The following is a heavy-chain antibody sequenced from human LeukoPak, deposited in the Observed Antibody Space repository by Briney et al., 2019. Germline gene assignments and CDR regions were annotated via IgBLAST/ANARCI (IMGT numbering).Heavy chain of an antibody. CDR1: GYTFTGYY. CDR2: INPNSGGT. J-gene: IGHJ2*01. CDR3: ARPRPNSEAGTHWYFDL. Sequence: GASVKVSCKASGYTFTGYYMHWVRQAPGQGLEWMGWINPNSGGTNYAQKFQGRVTMTRDTSISTAYMELSRLRSDDTAVYYCARPRPNSEAGTHWYFDLWGRGTLVTVSS. V-gene: IGHV1-2*02. D-gene: IGHD6-19*01.